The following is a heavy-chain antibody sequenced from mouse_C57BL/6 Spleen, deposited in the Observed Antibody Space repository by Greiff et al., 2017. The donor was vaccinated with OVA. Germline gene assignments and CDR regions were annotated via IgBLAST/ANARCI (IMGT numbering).Heavy chain of an antibody. CDR2: IWSGGST. V-gene: IGHV2-4*01. D-gene: IGHD1-1*01. CDR1: GFSLTSYG. J-gene: IGHJ1*03. CDR3: AKKGAYYYGSSYGYFDV. Sequence: VQLKESGPGLVQPSQSLSITCTVSGFSLTSYGVHWVRQPPGKGLEWLGVIWSGGSTDYNAAFISRLSISKDNSKSQVFFKMNNLQADDTAIYYCAKKGAYYYGSSYGYFDVWGTGTTVTVSS.